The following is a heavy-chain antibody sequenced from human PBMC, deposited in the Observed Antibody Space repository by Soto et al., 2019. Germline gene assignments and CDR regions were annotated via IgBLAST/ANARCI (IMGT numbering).Heavy chain of an antibody. Sequence: QVQLQESGPGLVKPSQTLSLTCTVSGGSISSGGYYWSWIRQHPGKGLEWIGYIYYSGSTYYNPSLKSRVTISVDTSKNRFSLKLSSVTAADTAVYYCARVESFGGASGYYLYNWFDPWGQGTLVTVSS. V-gene: IGHV4-31*03. CDR3: ARVESFGGASGYYLYNWFDP. CDR1: GGSISSGGYY. CDR2: IYYSGST. J-gene: IGHJ5*02. D-gene: IGHD3-22*01.